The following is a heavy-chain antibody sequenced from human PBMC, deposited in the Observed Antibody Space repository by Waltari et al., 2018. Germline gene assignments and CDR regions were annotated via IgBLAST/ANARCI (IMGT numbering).Heavy chain of an antibody. CDR3: AKDAFGNTYLDF. D-gene: IGHD2-2*02. Sequence: QVNLVESGGGVVQPGGSLRLSCATSGFTFSNFGMHWVRQAPGKGLEGGALIWFDGSDKCYADSVRGRFTISRDNSARTLYLDMDSLRLDDTAMYYCAKDAFGNTYLDFWGQGTLVTVSS. J-gene: IGHJ4*02. V-gene: IGHV3-30*02. CDR2: IWFDGSDK. CDR1: GFTFSNFG.